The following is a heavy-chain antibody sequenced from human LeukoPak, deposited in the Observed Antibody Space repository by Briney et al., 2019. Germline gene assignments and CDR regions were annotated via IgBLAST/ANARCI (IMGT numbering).Heavy chain of an antibody. J-gene: IGHJ4*02. V-gene: IGHV3-74*01. CDR1: GNYW. D-gene: IGHD6-13*01. CDR2: INSDGSWT. Sequence: GGSLRLSCAASGNYWMHWVRQVPGKGLVWVSHINSDGSWTSYADSVKGRFTISKDNAKNTVYLQMNSLRAEDTAVYYCARAYSSSWFDYWGQGTLVTVSS. CDR3: ARAYSSSWFDY.